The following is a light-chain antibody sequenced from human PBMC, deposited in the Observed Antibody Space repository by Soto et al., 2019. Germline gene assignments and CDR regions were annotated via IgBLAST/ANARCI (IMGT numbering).Light chain of an antibody. V-gene: IGLV2-14*01. CDR3: SSSTSGSTPFV. J-gene: IGLJ1*01. Sequence: QSVLTQPASVSGSPGQSITISCTGTSSDVGGSNSVSWYQQHPGQASKLMISEVNNRPSGVSNRFSGSKSGNTASLTISGLQAEDEADYYCSSSTSGSTPFVFGAGTKVTVL. CDR2: EVN. CDR1: SSDVGGSNS.